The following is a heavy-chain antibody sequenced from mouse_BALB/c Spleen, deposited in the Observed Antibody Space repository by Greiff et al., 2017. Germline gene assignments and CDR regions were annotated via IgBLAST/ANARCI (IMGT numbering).Heavy chain of an antibody. Sequence: VQLQQSGAELVKPGASVKLSCTASGFNIKDTYMHWVKQRPGQGLEWIGRIDPANGNTKYDPKFQGKATITADTSSNTAYLQLSSLTSEDTAVYYCASYYRYDGLAYWGQGTLVTVSA. J-gene: IGHJ3*01. CDR1: GFNIKDTY. CDR2: IDPANGNT. V-gene: IGHV14-3*02. D-gene: IGHD2-14*01. CDR3: ASYYRYDGLAY.